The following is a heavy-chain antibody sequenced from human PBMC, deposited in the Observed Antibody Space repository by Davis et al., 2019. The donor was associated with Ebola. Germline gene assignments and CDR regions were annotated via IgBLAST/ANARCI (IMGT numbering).Heavy chain of an antibody. CDR2: TYYTSKWFN. CDR3: ARGWLRGGMDV. J-gene: IGHJ6*02. CDR1: GDSVYGKNGA. V-gene: IGHV6-1*01. D-gene: IGHD5-18*01. Sequence: SETLSLTCAISGDSVYGKNGAWNWIRQSPSRGLEWLGRTYYTSKWFNDFAVSVKSRITINPDTSKNQFSLQLNSVTPEDTAVYYCARGWLRGGMDVWGEGTTVTV.